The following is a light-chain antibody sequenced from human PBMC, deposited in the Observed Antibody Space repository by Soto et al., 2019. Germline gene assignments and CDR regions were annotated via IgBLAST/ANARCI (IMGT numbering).Light chain of an antibody. Sequence: EIVLTQSPGTLSLSPGERATLSCRASQSVSSSYLAWYQQKPGQAPRLLIYDASSRATGIPDRFSGSGSGTDFTLTISRLGPEDFAVYYCQQYGSSPRTFGQETKVEIK. CDR2: DAS. V-gene: IGKV3-20*01. CDR3: QQYGSSPRT. J-gene: IGKJ1*01. CDR1: QSVSSSY.